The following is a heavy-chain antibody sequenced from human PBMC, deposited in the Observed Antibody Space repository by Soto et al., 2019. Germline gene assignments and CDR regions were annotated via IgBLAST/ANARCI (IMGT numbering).Heavy chain of an antibody. D-gene: IGHD6-13*01. V-gene: IGHV4-30-4*01. Sequence: SETLSLTCSVSGASIYNGGYFWSWIRQSPGKGLEWIGHIHNSGSPYNNPSLKSRVTISVDTSKNQFSLKLSSVTAADTAVYYCARRYGSSFDYWGQGTLVTVSS. CDR2: IHNSGSP. J-gene: IGHJ4*02. CDR3: ARRYGSSFDY. CDR1: GASIYNGGYF.